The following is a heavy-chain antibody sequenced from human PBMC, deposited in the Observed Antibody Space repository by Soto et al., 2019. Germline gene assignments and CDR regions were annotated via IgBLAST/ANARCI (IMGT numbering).Heavy chain of an antibody. CDR3: ARVQALSYYYDSSGYGT. CDR2: IYYRGNT. D-gene: IGHD3-22*01. Sequence: PSETLSLTCSVSGDCVKIYNYYGAWIRQPPGKGLEWIGSIYYRGNTYYDPSLKTRVTISVDKSKNQFSLKLSSVTAADTAVYYCARVQALSYYYDSSGYGTWGQGTTVTVSS. J-gene: IGHJ6*02. CDR1: GDCVKIYNYY. V-gene: IGHV4-39*07.